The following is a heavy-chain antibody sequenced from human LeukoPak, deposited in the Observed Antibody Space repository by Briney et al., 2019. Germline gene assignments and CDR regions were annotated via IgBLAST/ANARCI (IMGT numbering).Heavy chain of an antibody. CDR2: VNPQGST. CDR1: GGSISNTNW. CDR3: AREGGPYRPLDY. J-gene: IGHJ4*02. V-gene: IGHV4-4*02. Sequence: SETLSLTCGVSGGSISNTNWWTWVRQPPRKGLEWIGEVNPQGSTNYNPSLKSRVAISVDKSENHISLKLTSVTAADTAVYYCAREGGPYRPLDYSGQGNLVTVAS.